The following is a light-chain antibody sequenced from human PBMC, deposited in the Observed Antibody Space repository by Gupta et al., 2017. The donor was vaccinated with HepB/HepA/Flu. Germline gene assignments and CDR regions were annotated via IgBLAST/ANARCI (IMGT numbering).Light chain of an antibody. J-gene: IGLJ3*02. CDR3: YATDSCGYRWV. Sequence: YELTQPPSVSVCPRQTARITCLGEALPKEYAYWYQQKSGQAPVLVIYEDSKRPPGIPEGFAGSSSWTMATLTISGAQVEDEADYYCYATDSCGYRWVFGGGTKLTVL. CDR2: EDS. CDR1: ALPKEY. V-gene: IGLV3-10*01.